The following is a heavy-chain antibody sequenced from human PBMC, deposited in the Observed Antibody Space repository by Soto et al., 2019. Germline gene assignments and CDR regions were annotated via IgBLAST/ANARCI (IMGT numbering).Heavy chain of an antibody. Sequence: QVQLVESGGGVVQPGRSLRLSCAASGFTFSSYAMHWVRQAPGKGLEWVAVISYDGSNKYYADSVKGRFTISRDNSKNTLYLQMNSLRAEDTAVYYCARIQAREYYYDSSGYIDAFDIWGQGTMVTVSS. CDR3: ARIQAREYYYDSSGYIDAFDI. CDR2: ISYDGSNK. V-gene: IGHV3-30-3*01. J-gene: IGHJ3*02. CDR1: GFTFSSYA. D-gene: IGHD3-22*01.